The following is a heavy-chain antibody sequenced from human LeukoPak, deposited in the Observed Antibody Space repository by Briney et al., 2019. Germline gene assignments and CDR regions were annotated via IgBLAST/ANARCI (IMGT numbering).Heavy chain of an antibody. Sequence: PGGSLRLSCAASGFTFSSYTMSWVRQAPGKGLEWVSGVSGSGGITYYADSVKGRFTISRDNSKNTLYLQMNSLRAEDTAIYYCAKVPRQHDNWFDPWGQGTLVTVSS. CDR3: AKVPRQHDNWFDP. D-gene: IGHD3-9*01. J-gene: IGHJ5*02. CDR1: GFTFSSYT. V-gene: IGHV3-23*01. CDR2: VSGSGGIT.